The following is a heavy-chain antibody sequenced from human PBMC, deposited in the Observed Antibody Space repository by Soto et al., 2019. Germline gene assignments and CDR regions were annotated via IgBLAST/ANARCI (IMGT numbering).Heavy chain of an antibody. CDR1: GYTLTELS. D-gene: IGHD3-22*01. V-gene: IGHV1-24*01. CDR3: ATAYYYDSSGSSSFDY. Sequence: QVQLVQSGAEVKKPGASVKVSCKVSGYTLTELSMHWVRQAPGKGLEWMAGFDPEDGETIYAQKFQGRVTMTEDTSTDTAYMELSSLRSEDTAVYYCATAYYYDSSGSSSFDYWGQGTLVTVSS. CDR2: FDPEDGET. J-gene: IGHJ4*02.